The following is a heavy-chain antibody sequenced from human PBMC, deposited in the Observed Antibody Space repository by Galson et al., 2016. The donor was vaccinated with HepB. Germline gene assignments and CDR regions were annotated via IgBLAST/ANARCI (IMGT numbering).Heavy chain of an antibody. CDR1: GFTVGNNF. CDR2: IYSGGST. V-gene: IGHV3-53*05. D-gene: IGHD2-15*01. CDR3: VKDTDGVVVAATGGLGP. J-gene: IGHJ5*02. Sequence: SLRLSCAVSGFTVGNNFMTWVRQAPGRGLEWVSVIYSGGSTKYADSVKGRFTLSRDNAKNSLYLQMNALRAEDTALYYCVKDTDGVVVAATGGLGPWGQGTLVTVSS.